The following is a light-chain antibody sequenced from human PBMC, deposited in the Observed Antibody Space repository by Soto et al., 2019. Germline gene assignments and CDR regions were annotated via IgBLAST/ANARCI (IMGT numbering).Light chain of an antibody. Sequence: EIMMTQSPATLSVSPGEGATLSCRASQSVWSNLAWYQQRPGQAPRLLIYYVSTRATGIPARFSGSGSGTEFTLTISSLQSEDFAVYYCQQYDNRPVTFGPGTKVDLK. J-gene: IGKJ3*01. CDR1: QSVWSN. CDR3: QQYDNRPVT. V-gene: IGKV3-15*01. CDR2: YVS.